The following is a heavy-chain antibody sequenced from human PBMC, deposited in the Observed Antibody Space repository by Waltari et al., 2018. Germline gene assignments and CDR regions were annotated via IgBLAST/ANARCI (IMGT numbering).Heavy chain of an antibody. J-gene: IGHJ4*02. Sequence: QVQLVQSGAEVKKPGASVKVSCKVSGYTLTELSMHWVRQAPGKGLEWMGGFDPEDGETSYAQKFQGRVTMTEDTSTDTAYMELSSRRSEDTAVYYCATDQRYSGSYSADYWGQGTLVTVSS. CDR3: ATDQRYSGSYSADY. CDR2: FDPEDGET. CDR1: GYTLTELS. D-gene: IGHD1-26*01. V-gene: IGHV1-24*01.